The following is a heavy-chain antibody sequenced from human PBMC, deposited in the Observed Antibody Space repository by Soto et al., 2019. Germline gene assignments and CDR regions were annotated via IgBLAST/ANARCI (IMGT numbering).Heavy chain of an antibody. Sequence: SETLSLTCTVSGGSISSYYWSWIRQPPGKGLEWNGYIYYGGSTNYNPSLKSRVTISVDTSKNQFSLKLSSVTAADTAVYYCARLATGDYFHYYMDVWGKGTTVTVSS. CDR1: GGSISSYY. CDR2: IYYGGST. V-gene: IGHV4-59*08. J-gene: IGHJ6*03. D-gene: IGHD4-17*01. CDR3: ARLATGDYFHYYMDV.